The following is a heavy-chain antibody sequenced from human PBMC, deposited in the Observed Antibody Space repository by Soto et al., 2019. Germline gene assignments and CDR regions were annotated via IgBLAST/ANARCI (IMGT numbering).Heavy chain of an antibody. V-gene: IGHV1-18*01. Sequence: GASVKVSCKASGYTFTSYGISWVRQAPGQGLEWMGWISAYNGNTNYAQKLQGRVTMTTDTSTSTAYMELRSLRPDDTAVYYCASEGGVATMNYYYYGMDVWGHGTTVTVSS. J-gene: IGHJ6*02. CDR2: ISAYNGNT. CDR3: ASEGGVATMNYYYYGMDV. CDR1: GYTFTSYG. D-gene: IGHD5-12*01.